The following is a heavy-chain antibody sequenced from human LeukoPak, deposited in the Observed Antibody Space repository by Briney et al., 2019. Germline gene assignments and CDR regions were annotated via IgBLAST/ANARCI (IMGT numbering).Heavy chain of an antibody. D-gene: IGHD3-22*01. CDR2: IYYSGST. CDR1: GGSISSSSYY. J-gene: IGHJ4*02. Sequence: SETLSLTCTVSGGSISSSSYYWGWIRQPPGKGLEWIGRIYYSGSTYYNPSLKSRVTISVDTSKNQFSLKLSSVTAADTAVYYCARAQITMIVEYYFDYWGQGTLVTVSS. V-gene: IGHV4-39*01. CDR3: ARAQITMIVEYYFDY.